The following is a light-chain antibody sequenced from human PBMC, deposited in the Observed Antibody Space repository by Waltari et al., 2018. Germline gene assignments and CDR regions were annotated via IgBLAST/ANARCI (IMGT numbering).Light chain of an antibody. CDR3: QQSYSTPAT. Sequence: DIQMTQSPSSLSASVGDRVTITCWAGQSISVYLNWYQQRHGKAPKLLIYDASTLQSWVPSRFSGSGSGTDFTLTIRRLQPEDFATYYCQQSYSTPATFGQGKRLEIK. CDR2: DAS. V-gene: IGKV1-39*01. CDR1: QSISVY. J-gene: IGKJ5*01.